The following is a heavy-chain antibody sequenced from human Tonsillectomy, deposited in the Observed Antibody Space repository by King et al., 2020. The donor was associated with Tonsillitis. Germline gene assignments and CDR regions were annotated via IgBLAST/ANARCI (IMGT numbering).Heavy chain of an antibody. CDR1: GASISDYY. J-gene: IGHJ5*02. CDR2: IYYTGST. V-gene: IGHV4-59*08. D-gene: IGHD6-19*01. Sequence: VQLQQSGPGLVKPSETLSLTCSVSGASISDYYWSWLRQPPGKGLEWIGYIYYTGSTNYNPSLKSRVTMSLDTSKRQFALKLTSVTAADTAVYYCAGRQGYTSGWYWFDPWGQGNLVTVSS. CDR3: AGRQGYTSGWYWFDP.